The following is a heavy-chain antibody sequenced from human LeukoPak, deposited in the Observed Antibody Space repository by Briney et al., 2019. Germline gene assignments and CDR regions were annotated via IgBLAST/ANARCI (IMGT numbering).Heavy chain of an antibody. CDR2: INPNSGGT. J-gene: IGHJ3*02. CDR3: AIIAVGALHI. V-gene: IGHV1-2*02. CDR1: GYTFTGYY. Sequence: ASVKVSCKASGYTFTGYYMHWVRQAPGQGLEWMGWINPNSGGTNYAQKFQGRVTMTRDTSISTAYMELSRLRADDTAVYICAIIAVGALHIWGQGTMVTVSS. D-gene: IGHD6-19*01.